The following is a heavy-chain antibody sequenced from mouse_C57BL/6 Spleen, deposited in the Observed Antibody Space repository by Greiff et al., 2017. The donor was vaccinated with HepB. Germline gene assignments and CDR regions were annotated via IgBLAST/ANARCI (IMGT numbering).Heavy chain of an antibody. D-gene: IGHD1-1*01. CDR2: ISSGGDYI. Sequence: EVQLVESGEGLVKPGGSLKLSCAASGFTFSSYAMSWVRQTPEKRLEWVAYISSGGDYIYYADTVKGRFTISRDNARNTLYLHMSSLKSEDTAMYYCTRGYYYGSSYDGFFDYWGQGTTLTVSS. CDR3: TRGYYYGSSYDGFFDY. J-gene: IGHJ2*01. CDR1: GFTFSSYA. V-gene: IGHV5-9-1*02.